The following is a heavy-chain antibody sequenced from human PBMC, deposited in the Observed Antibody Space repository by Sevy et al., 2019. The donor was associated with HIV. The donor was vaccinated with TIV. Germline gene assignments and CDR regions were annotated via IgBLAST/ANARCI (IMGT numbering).Heavy chain of an antibody. CDR3: ARFPYKGGSSVPRPRWFDL. D-gene: IGHD6-6*01. CDR1: GGSFSGYY. Sequence: SETLSLTCAVYGGSFSGYYWSWIRQPPGKGLEWIGEINHSGSTNYNPSLKSRVTISVDTSKNQFSLKLGSVTAADTAVYSCARFPYKGGSSVPRPRWFDLWGQGPLVTVSS. CDR2: INHSGST. J-gene: IGHJ5*02. V-gene: IGHV4-34*01.